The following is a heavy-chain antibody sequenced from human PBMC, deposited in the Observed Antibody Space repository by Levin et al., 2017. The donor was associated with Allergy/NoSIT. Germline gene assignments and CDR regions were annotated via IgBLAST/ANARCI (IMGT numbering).Heavy chain of an antibody. V-gene: IGHV3-74*01. D-gene: IGHD3-3*01. Sequence: GGSLRLSCAASGFTFSSYWMHWVRQAPGQGLVWVSRINHDGSSISYADSVKGRLTISRDNAKNTLYLQMNSLRVEDTAVYYCADMSGGYDAFDSRGQGTMVTVSS. CDR2: INHDGSSI. CDR3: ADMSGGYDAFDS. J-gene: IGHJ3*02. CDR1: GFTFSSYW.